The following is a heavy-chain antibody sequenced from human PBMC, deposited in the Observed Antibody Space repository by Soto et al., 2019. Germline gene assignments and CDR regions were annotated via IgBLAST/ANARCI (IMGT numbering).Heavy chain of an antibody. V-gene: IGHV3-23*01. Sequence: GALRLSCVASVFTFSNYAMAWVRQAPGKRLEWVSLIGGRGGTTKYADSVKGRFSISRDDSKTTLYLQMDTLEVEDTAIYYCAKPIGGLFFDSWGQGTLVTVSS. CDR3: AKPIGGLFFDS. CDR2: IGGRGGTT. J-gene: IGHJ4*02. CDR1: VFTFSNYA.